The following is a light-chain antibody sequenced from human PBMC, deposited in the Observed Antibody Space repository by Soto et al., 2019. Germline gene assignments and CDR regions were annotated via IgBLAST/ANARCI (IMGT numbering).Light chain of an antibody. CDR3: QQLNGYQLA. CDR1: QGMSTY. V-gene: IGKV1-9*01. CDR2: SAS. J-gene: IGKJ4*01. Sequence: DIQLTQSPSFLSASVGDTVTITCRASQGMSTYLAWYQQKPGKVPKLLIRSASTLQSGVPPRFGCGGSGTEFTLTISTLQPDDSGIYYCQQLNGYQLAFGGGTNVEIK.